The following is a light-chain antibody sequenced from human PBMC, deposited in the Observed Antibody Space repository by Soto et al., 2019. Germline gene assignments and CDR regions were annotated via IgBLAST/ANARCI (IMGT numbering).Light chain of an antibody. V-gene: IGLV2-14*01. Sequence: QSVLTQPASVSGSPGHSITICCSGTSSDIGSYDYVSWYQQHPGKAPNLIIYEVTDRPSGVSNRFSGSKSGNTASLTISGLQAEDEADYYCSSFTSTSTRLFGSGTKVTV. CDR1: SSDIGSYDY. J-gene: IGLJ1*01. CDR2: EVT. CDR3: SSFTSTSTRL.